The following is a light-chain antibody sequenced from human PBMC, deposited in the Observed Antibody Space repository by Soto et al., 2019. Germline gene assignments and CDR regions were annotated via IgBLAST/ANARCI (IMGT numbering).Light chain of an antibody. CDR2: GAS. V-gene: IGKV3-15*01. Sequence: EIVMTQSPATLSVSPGERATLSCRASQSVSSNLAWYQQKPGQAPRLLIYGASTRASGIPARFSGSGSGTEFTLTINSLHSEDSAVYYCQQYNNWPRGTFGQGTKVEIK. CDR3: QQYNNWPRGT. CDR1: QSVSSN. J-gene: IGKJ1*01.